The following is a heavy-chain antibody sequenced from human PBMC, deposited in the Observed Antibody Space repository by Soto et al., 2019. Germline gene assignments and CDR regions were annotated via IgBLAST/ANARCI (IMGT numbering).Heavy chain of an antibody. J-gene: IGHJ4*02. Sequence: SETLSLTCAVYGWSFSGYYWSWIRQPPGKGLEWIGEINHSGSTNYNPSLKSRVAISVDTSKNQFSLKLSSVTAADTAVYYCACIRYSSGWYGKDYWGQGTLVTVSS. CDR1: GWSFSGYY. CDR2: INHSGST. D-gene: IGHD6-19*01. V-gene: IGHV4-34*01. CDR3: ACIRYSSGWYGKDY.